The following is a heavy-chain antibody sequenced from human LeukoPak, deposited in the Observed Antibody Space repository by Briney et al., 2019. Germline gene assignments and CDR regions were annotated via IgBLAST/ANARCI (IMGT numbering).Heavy chain of an antibody. Sequence: ASVKVSCKASGYSFTSHYMHWVRQAPGQGLEWLGLINPSGSSTLCAQKFQGRITMTRDMSTTTDYMELSSLTYDDTAVYYCARDNSVGDVAWWFDPWGQGTLVTVSS. CDR3: ARDNSVGDVAWWFDP. CDR2: INPSGSST. J-gene: IGHJ5*02. D-gene: IGHD1-26*01. V-gene: IGHV1-46*01. CDR1: GYSFTSHY.